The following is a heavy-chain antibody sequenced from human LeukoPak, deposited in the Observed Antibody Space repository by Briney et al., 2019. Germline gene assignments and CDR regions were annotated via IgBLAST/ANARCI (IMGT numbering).Heavy chain of an antibody. V-gene: IGHV1-2*02. CDR1: GYIFTDYY. D-gene: IGHD6-19*01. CDR2: INPNSGGT. Sequence: ASVKVSCKASGYIFTDYYMHWVRQAPGQGLEWMGWINPNSGGTNYAQKFQGRVTMTRDTSISTAYMELSRLRSDDTAVYYCARDGAVAVHYYYYMDVWGKGTTVTVSS. J-gene: IGHJ6*03. CDR3: ARDGAVAVHYYYYMDV.